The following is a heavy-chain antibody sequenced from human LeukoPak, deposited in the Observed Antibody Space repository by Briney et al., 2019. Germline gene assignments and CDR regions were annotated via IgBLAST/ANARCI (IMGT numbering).Heavy chain of an antibody. V-gene: IGHV1-69*05. CDR1: GGTFSSYA. D-gene: IGHD2-15*01. J-gene: IGHJ4*02. Sequence: GASVKVSCKASGGTFSSYAISWVRQAPGQGLEWMGGIIPIFGTANYAQKFQGRVTITTDESTSTAYMELSSLRSEDTAVYYCARVYHGGGSADYWGQGTLVTVSS. CDR3: ARVYHGGGSADY. CDR2: IIPIFGTA.